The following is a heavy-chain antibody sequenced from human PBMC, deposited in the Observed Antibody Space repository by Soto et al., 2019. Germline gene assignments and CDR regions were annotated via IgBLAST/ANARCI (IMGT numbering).Heavy chain of an antibody. J-gene: IGHJ5*02. D-gene: IGHD3-3*01. Sequence: ESGGGVVQPGRSLRLSCAASGFTFSSYAMHWVRQAPGKGLEWLAVISYDGSNKYYADSVKGRFTISRDNSKNTLYLQMNSLRAEDTAVYYCARKYYDFWSGYYAFDPWGQGTLVTVSS. CDR1: GFTFSSYA. CDR2: ISYDGSNK. CDR3: ARKYYDFWSGYYAFDP. V-gene: IGHV3-30-3*01.